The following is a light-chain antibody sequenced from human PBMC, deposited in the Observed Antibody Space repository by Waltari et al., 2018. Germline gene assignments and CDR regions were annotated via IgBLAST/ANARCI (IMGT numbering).Light chain of an antibody. J-gene: IGLJ2*01. CDR3: SSYAGSNTVV. CDR2: EVN. Sequence: QSALTQPPSASGSPGQSVTISCTGTISDVGGYDSVTWYQQHPGKAPKVMIYEVNKRPSGVPDRFSGSKSGSTAYLTVSGLQADDEAAYYCSSYAGSNTVVFGGGTKLTVL. CDR1: ISDVGGYDS. V-gene: IGLV2-8*01.